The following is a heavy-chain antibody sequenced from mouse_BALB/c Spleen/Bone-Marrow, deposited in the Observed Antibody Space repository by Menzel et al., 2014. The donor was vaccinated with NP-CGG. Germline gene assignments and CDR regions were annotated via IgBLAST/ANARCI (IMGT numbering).Heavy chain of an antibody. J-gene: IGHJ4*01. Sequence: VQLQQSQSQLVKPELSMKISCKPSGYSFTGYTMNWVTLRHEKNLERIGLINPYNGGTSYNQKFKGKATLTVDKSSSTAYMELLSLTSEDSAVYYCAREGYPDYWGQGTSVTVSS. CDR2: INPYNGGT. CDR1: GYSFTGYT. CDR3: AREGYPDY. V-gene: IGHV1-18*01.